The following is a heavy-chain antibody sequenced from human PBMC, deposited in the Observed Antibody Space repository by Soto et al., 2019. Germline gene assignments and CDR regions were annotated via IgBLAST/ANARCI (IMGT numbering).Heavy chain of an antibody. CDR3: ARAPIVVVHAAIECWFDP. V-gene: IGHV4-31*03. CDR1: GGSISSGGYY. D-gene: IGHD2-2*01. J-gene: IGHJ5*02. CDR2: IYYSGST. Sequence: QVQLQESGPGLVKPSQTLSLTCTVSGGSISSGGYYWSWIRQHPGKGLEWIGYIYYSGSTYYNPSLTVRVTISVDTYKNPFSLKLSSVAAADTAVYYCARAPIVVVHAAIECWFDPWGQGTLVTVSA.